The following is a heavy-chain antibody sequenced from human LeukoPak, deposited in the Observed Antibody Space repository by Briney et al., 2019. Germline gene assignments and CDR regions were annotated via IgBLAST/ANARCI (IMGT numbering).Heavy chain of an antibody. V-gene: IGHV1-18*01. CDR3: ARWVDGSGSYYTYYYYMDV. Sequence: ASVKVSCKASGYTFTSYGISWVRQAPGQGLEWMGWISAYNGNTNYAQKLQGRVTMTTDTSTSTAYMELRSLRSDDTAVYYCARWVDGSGSYYTYYYYMDVWGKGTTVTISS. D-gene: IGHD3-10*01. CDR1: GYTFTSYG. CDR2: ISAYNGNT. J-gene: IGHJ6*03.